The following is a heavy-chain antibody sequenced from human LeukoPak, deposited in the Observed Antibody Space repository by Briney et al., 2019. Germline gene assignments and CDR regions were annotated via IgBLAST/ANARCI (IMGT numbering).Heavy chain of an antibody. D-gene: IGHD5-24*01. CDR1: GFTFSSYG. CDR3: ARGDGYKAFDI. V-gene: IGHV3-21*01. J-gene: IGHJ3*02. Sequence: GGTLRLSCAASGFTFSSYGMSWVRQAPGKGLEWVSSISGSSSYIYYADSVKGRFTISRDNAKSSLYLQMNSLRAEDTAVYYCARGDGYKAFDIWGQGTMVTVSS. CDR2: ISGSSSYI.